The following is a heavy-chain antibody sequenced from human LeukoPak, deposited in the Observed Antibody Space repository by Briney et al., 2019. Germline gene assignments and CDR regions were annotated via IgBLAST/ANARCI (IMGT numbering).Heavy chain of an antibody. D-gene: IGHD6-6*01. CDR2: INHSGST. V-gene: IGHV4-34*01. CDR3: AGLEYSSSGYFDY. J-gene: IGHJ4*02. CDR1: GVSFSGYY. Sequence: SETLSLTCAVYGVSFSGYYWSWIRQPPGKGLEWIGEINHSGSTNYNPSLKSRVTISVDMSKNQSSLKLSSVTAADTAVYYCAGLEYSSSGYFDYWGRGTLVTVSS.